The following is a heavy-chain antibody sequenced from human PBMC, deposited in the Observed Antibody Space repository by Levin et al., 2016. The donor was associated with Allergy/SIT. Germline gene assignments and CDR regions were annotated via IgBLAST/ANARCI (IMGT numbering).Heavy chain of an antibody. V-gene: IGHV5-10-1*01. Sequence: VRQMPGKGLEWMGRIDPSDSYTNYSPSFQGHVTISADKSISTAYLQWSSLKASDTAMYYCARSLAAAGTVVAFDIWGQGTMVTVSS. D-gene: IGHD6-13*01. CDR2: IDPSDSYT. J-gene: IGHJ3*02. CDR3: ARSLAAAGTVVAFDI.